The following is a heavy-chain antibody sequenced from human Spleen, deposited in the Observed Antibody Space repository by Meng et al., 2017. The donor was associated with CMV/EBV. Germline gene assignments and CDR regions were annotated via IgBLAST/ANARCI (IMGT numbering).Heavy chain of an antibody. CDR3: ARMGGYCSSTSCWDYYYYGMDV. D-gene: IGHD2-2*01. CDR1: GFTFSDYY. V-gene: IGHV3-66*02. CDR2: IYSGGST. Sequence: GGSLRLSCAASGFTFSDYYMSWVRQAPGKGLEWVSVIYSGGSTYYADSVKGRFTISRDNSKNTLYLQMNSLRAEDTAVYYCARMGGYCSSTSCWDYYYYGMDVWGQGTTVTVSS. J-gene: IGHJ6*02.